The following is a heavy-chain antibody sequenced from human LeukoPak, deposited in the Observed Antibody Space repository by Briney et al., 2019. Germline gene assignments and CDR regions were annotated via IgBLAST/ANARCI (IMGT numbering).Heavy chain of an antibody. Sequence: GASVKVSCMPSGYTFNDYYLHWVRQAPGQGLEWMGWINPNSGRTNYPPKFQGRVTLTTDTSISTAYMELSSLISGDTALYYCARDSSDVLTGYYHFWGQGTLVTVSS. CDR1: GYTFNDYY. CDR3: ARDSSDVLTGYYHF. V-gene: IGHV1-2*02. CDR2: INPNSGRT. J-gene: IGHJ4*02. D-gene: IGHD3-9*01.